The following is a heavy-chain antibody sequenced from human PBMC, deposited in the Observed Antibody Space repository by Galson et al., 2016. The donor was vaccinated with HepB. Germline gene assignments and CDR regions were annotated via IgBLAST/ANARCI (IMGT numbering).Heavy chain of an antibody. D-gene: IGHD1-1*01. CDR2: ISTRRTT. V-gene: IGHV3-23*01. Sequence: SLRLSCAASGFVFSNFGLSWVRQAPGKGLEWVASISTRRTTYYSDSVQGRFTISSDNSNNTLYLQMNGLRAEDTAVYYCAKERLVRRIFDHWGQGTLLPVSS. CDR3: AKERLVRRIFDH. J-gene: IGHJ4*02. CDR1: GFVFSNFG.